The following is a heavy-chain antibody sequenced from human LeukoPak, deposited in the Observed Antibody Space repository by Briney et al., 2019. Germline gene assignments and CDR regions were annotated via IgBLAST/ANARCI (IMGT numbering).Heavy chain of an antibody. V-gene: IGHV3-7*01. D-gene: IGHD2/OR15-2a*01. Sequence: PGGSLRLSCAASGFTFSSYSMSWVRQAPGKGLEWVANIKQDGSEKHYVDSVKGRFTISRDNAKNTLYLQMNSLRAEDTAVYYCARGVIFDYWGQGTLVTVSS. CDR2: IKQDGSEK. J-gene: IGHJ4*02. CDR3: ARGVIFDY. CDR1: GFTFSSYS.